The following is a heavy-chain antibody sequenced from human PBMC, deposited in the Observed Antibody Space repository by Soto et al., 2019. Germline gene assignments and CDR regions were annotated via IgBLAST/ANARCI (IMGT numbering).Heavy chain of an antibody. Sequence: PGGSPRLSCAASGFTFSSYDMHWVRQATGKGLEWVSAIGTAGDTYYPGSVKGRFTISRENAKNSLYLQMNSLRAEDTAVYYCARGRRRHPHTAAPGNNWFDPWGQGTLVTVSS. CDR2: IGTAGDT. CDR1: GFTFSSYD. V-gene: IGHV3-13*01. CDR3: ARGRRRHPHTAAPGNNWFDP. J-gene: IGHJ5*02.